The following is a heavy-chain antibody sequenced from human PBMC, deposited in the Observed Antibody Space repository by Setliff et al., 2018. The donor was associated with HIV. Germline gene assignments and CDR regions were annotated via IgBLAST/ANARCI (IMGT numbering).Heavy chain of an antibody. CDR3: ARHRGAGPYYYYMDV. CDR2: IHPSDFVT. J-gene: IGHJ6*03. V-gene: IGHV5-51*01. CDR1: GYTFTNYW. D-gene: IGHD3-16*01. Sequence: GESLKISCKASGYTFTNYWIGWVRQMPGQGLEWIGVIHPSDFVTRYGPSFQGQVSISADRSITTAYLQWSSLKASDTAMYYCARHRGAGPYYYYMDVWGKGTTVTVSS.